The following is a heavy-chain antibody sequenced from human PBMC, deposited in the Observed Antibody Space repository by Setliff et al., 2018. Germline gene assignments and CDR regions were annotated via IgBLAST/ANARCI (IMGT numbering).Heavy chain of an antibody. CDR2: MIVSGGA. CDR3: AKFGPLDLTGDWAFDN. J-gene: IGHJ4*02. CDR1: GGSVTESF. D-gene: IGHD7-27*01. V-gene: IGHV4-4*07. Sequence: PSETLSLTCTVSGGSVTESFWSWIRQPAGRGLEWIGRMIVSGGADYNPSLKSRVTISVDTSKNQFSLKLSSVTAADTAVYYCAKFGPLDLTGDWAFDNWGQGTLVTVSS.